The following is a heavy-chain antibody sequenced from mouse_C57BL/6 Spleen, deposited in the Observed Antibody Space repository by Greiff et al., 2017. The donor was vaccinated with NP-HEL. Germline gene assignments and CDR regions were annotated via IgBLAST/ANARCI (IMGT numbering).Heavy chain of an antibody. CDR3: ARRGTQRLYAMDY. J-gene: IGHJ4*01. D-gene: IGHD1-2*01. CDR2: ISSGSSTI. Sequence: EVQRVESGGGLVKPGGSLKLSCAASGFTFSDYGMHWVRQAPAQGLEWVAYISSGSSTIYYADTVKGRFTISRDNAKNTLLLQMTSRRSEDTAMYYCARRGTQRLYAMDYWGQGTSVTVSS. CDR1: GFTFSDYG. V-gene: IGHV5-17*01.